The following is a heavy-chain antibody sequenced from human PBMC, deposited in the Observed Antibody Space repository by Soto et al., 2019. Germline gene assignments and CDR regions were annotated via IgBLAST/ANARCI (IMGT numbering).Heavy chain of an antibody. CDR1: GGSFSGYY. V-gene: IGHV4-34*01. Sequence: PSETLSLTCAVYGGSFSGYYWTWIRQPPGTGLEWIGEINHSGSTNYNPSLKSRVTISVDTSKNQFSLKLTSVTAADTAVYYCERDKITGLFDYCGQGNLVTVSS. J-gene: IGHJ4*02. CDR3: ERDKITGLFDY. CDR2: INHSGST. D-gene: IGHD2-8*02.